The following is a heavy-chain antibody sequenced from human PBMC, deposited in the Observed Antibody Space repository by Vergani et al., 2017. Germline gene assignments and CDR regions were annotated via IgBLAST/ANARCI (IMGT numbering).Heavy chain of an antibody. V-gene: IGHV3-21*04. Sequence: EVQLVESGGDFVQPGGSLTLSCAASGFNVGHYWMSWVRQAPGKGLEWVSSISSSSSYIYYADSVKGRFTISRDNAKNSLYLQLNSLRAEDTAVYYCARPTCSNGVCTSRDYLDYWGQGTLVTVSS. CDR2: ISSSSSYI. CDR1: GFNVGHYW. D-gene: IGHD2-8*01. CDR3: ARPTCSNGVCTSRDYLDY. J-gene: IGHJ4*02.